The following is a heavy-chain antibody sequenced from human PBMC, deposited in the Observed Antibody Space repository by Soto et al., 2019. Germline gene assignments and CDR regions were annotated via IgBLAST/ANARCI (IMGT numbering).Heavy chain of an antibody. CDR2: VSGSGGST. J-gene: IGHJ4*02. CDR1: RFTFSRYP. V-gene: IGHV3-23*01. D-gene: IGHD3-3*01. CDR3: AKGGGTYDYWSGYSRLDY. Sequence: LXLSCTASRFTFSRYPMSWVRKAPWKGLEWVSIVSGSGGSTYYADSVKGRFTISRDNSRNTLYLQMNSLRAEDTAVYYCAKGGGTYDYWSGYSRLDYWGQGILVTVSS.